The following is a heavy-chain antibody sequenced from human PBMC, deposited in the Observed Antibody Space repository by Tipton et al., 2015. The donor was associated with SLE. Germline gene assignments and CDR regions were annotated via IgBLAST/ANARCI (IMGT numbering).Heavy chain of an antibody. CDR3: ARAGLRKGPGIPGWFDP. CDR1: GDSISSHY. Sequence: TLSLTCTVSGDSISSHYWAWIRQSPGKGLERIEYIYYTGNSNYNPSLKSRVSTSVDTSKNQFSLRLTSVTAADTAVYYCARAGLRKGPGIPGWFDPWGQGILVTVSS. J-gene: IGHJ5*02. D-gene: IGHD3-3*01. CDR2: IYYTGNS. V-gene: IGHV4-59*11.